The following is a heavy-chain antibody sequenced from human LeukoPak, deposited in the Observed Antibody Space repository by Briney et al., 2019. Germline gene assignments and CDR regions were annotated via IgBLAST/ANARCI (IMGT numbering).Heavy chain of an antibody. CDR1: GGSISSGDYY. CDR2: IYYSGST. V-gene: IGHV4-30-4*08. CDR3: ATNDFWSGYYTGYYYYMDV. Sequence: SETLSLTCTVSGGSISSGDYYWSWIRQPPGKGLEWIGYIYYSGSTYYNPSLKSRVTISVDTSKNQFSLKLSSVTAADTAVYYCATNDFWSGYYTGYYYYMDVWGKGTTVTVSS. J-gene: IGHJ6*03. D-gene: IGHD3-3*01.